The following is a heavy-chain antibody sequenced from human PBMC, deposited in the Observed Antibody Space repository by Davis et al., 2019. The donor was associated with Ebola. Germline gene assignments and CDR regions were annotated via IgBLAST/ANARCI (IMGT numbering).Heavy chain of an antibody. D-gene: IGHD4-17*01. CDR2: ISYDGNKE. V-gene: IGHV3-30-3*01. CDR1: GFNFRTYS. Sequence: GESLKISCVASGFNFRTYSMHWVRQAPGKGLERVASISYDGNKEYYADSGRGRFTISRDNAKNMVYLQMNSLRAEDTAVYYCARDPYGDYWLDYWGQGTLVTVSS. J-gene: IGHJ4*02. CDR3: ARDPYGDYWLDY.